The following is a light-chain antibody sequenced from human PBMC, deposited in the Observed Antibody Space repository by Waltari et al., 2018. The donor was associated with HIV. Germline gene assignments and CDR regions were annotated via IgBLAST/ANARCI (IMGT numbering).Light chain of an antibody. Sequence: QSALTQPPSASGSPGQSVTISCNGTRSDVGGYDYVSWFHQHPGKAPKLMLYDVTKRPSGVPDRFSGSKSGSTASLTVSGLQAEDEADYYCSSYAGSNNLIFGGGTKLTVL. V-gene: IGLV2-8*01. CDR1: RSDVGGYDY. CDR2: DVT. CDR3: SSYAGSNNLI. J-gene: IGLJ2*01.